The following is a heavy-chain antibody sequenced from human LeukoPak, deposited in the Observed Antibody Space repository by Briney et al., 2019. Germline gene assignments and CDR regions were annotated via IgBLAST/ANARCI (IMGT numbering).Heavy chain of an antibody. CDR2: ISSSGSTT. Sequence: GGSLRLSCAASGFTFSSYEMNRVRQAPGKGLEWVSYISSSGSTTYYADSVKGRFTISRDNAKNSLYLQMNSLRAEDTAVYYCASLYGSYDAFDIWGQGTMVTVSS. CDR1: GFTFSSYE. D-gene: IGHD5-24*01. CDR3: ASLYGSYDAFDI. V-gene: IGHV3-48*03. J-gene: IGHJ3*02.